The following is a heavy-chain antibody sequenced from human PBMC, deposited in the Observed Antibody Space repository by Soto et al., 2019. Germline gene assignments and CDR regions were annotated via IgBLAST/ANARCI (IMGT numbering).Heavy chain of an antibody. CDR2: IYYSGST. V-gene: IGHV4-30-4*01. J-gene: IGHJ4*02. D-gene: IGHD3-22*01. CDR3: ARVYYYDSSGYYLYYFDY. Sequence: QVQLQESGPGLVKPSQTLSLTCPVSGGSISSGDYYWSWIRQPPGKGLERLGYIYYSGSTYYNPSLKSRVTISVDTSKNQFSLKLSSVTAADTAVYYCARVYYYDSSGYYLYYFDYWGQGTLVTVSS. CDR1: GGSISSGDYY.